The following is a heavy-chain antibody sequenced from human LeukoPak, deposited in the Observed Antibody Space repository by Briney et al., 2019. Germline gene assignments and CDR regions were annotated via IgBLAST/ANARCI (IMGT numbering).Heavy chain of an antibody. V-gene: IGHV4-34*01. J-gene: IGHJ4*02. CDR1: GGSFSGYY. D-gene: IGHD3-10*01. CDR2: INHSGST. Sequence: SETLSLTCAVYGGSFSGYYWSWIRQPPGKGLEWIGEINHSGSTNYNPSLKSPVTISVDTSKNQFSLKLSSVTAADTAAYYCARAYGSGINYYFDYWGQGTLLTVSS. CDR3: ARAYGSGINYYFDY.